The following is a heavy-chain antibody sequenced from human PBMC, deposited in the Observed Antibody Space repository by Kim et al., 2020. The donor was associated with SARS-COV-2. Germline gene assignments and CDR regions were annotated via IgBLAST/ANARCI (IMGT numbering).Heavy chain of an antibody. V-gene: IGHV4-39*02. CDR3: ARETIGYYYYGMDV. CDR2: IYYSGST. D-gene: IGHD3-9*01. J-gene: IGHJ6*02. CDR1: GGSISSSSYY. Sequence: SETLSLTCTVSGGSISSSSYYWGWIRQPPGKGLEWIGSIYYSGSTYYNPSLKSRVTISVDTSKNQFSLKLSSVTAADTAVYYCARETIGYYYYGMDVWGQGTTVTVSS.